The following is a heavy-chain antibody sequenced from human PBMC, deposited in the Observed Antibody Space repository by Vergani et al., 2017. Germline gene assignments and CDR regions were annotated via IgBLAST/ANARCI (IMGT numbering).Heavy chain of an antibody. D-gene: IGHD3-10*01. CDR3: ARGDTYDDGSGSYYMDYYYGMDV. Sequence: QVQLVQSGAEVKKPGASVKVSCKASGYTFTSYYMHWVRQAPGQGLEWMGIINPSGGSTSYAQKFQGRVTMTRDTSTSTVYMELSSLRSEDTAVYYCARGDTYDDGSGSYYMDYYYGMDVWGQGTTVTVSS. V-gene: IGHV1-46*01. CDR2: INPSGGST. J-gene: IGHJ6*02. CDR1: GYTFTSYY.